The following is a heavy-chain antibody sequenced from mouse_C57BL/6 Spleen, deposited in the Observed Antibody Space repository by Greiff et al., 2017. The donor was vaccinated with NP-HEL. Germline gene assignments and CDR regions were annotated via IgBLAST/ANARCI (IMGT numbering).Heavy chain of an antibody. CDR1: GYTFTDYE. V-gene: IGHV1-15*01. Sequence: QVQLQQSGAELVRPGASVTLSCKASGYTFTDYEMHWVKQTPVHGLEWIGAIDPETGGTAYNQKFKGKAILTADKSSSTAYMELRSLTSEDSAVYYCTRRDYYGSSPHWYFDVWGTGTTVTVSS. J-gene: IGHJ1*03. D-gene: IGHD1-1*01. CDR3: TRRDYYGSSPHWYFDV. CDR2: IDPETGGT.